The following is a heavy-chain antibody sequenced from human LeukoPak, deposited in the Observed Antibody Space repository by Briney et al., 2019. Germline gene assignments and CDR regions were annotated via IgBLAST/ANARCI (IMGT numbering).Heavy chain of an antibody. CDR1: GYAFTGYY. Sequence: ASVKVSCKASGYAFTGYYMHWVRQAPGQGLEWMGWINPNSGGTNYAQKFQGRVTMTRDTSISTAYMELSRLRSDDTAVYYCARVGGSGSYDVSYWGQGTLVTVSS. CDR3: ARVGGSGSYDVSY. V-gene: IGHV1-2*02. D-gene: IGHD3-10*01. CDR2: INPNSGGT. J-gene: IGHJ4*02.